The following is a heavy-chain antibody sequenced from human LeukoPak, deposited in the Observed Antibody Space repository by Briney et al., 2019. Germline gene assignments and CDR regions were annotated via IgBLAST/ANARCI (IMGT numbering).Heavy chain of an antibody. J-gene: IGHJ4*02. D-gene: IGHD4-23*01. CDR3: AGSDFDYGGNRPVDY. Sequence: PSETPSLTCAVYGGSFSGYYWSWIRQPAGKGLEWIGRIYTSGSTNYNPSLKSRVTMSVDTSKNQFSLKLSSVTAADTAVYYCAGSDFDYGGNRPVDYWGQGTLVTVSS. CDR2: IYTSGST. V-gene: IGHV4-59*10. CDR1: GGSFSGYY.